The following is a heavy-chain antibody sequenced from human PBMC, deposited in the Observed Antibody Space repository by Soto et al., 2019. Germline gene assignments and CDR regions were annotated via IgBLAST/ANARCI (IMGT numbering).Heavy chain of an antibody. Sequence: ASVKVSCKASGYTFTSYDINWVRQATGQGLEWMGWMNPNSGNTGYAQKFQGRVTMTRNTSISTAYMELSSLRSEDTAVYYCARRGYYYYGMDVWGQGTTVTVSS. J-gene: IGHJ6*02. CDR3: ARRGYYYYGMDV. CDR1: GYTFTSYD. CDR2: MNPNSGNT. D-gene: IGHD2-15*01. V-gene: IGHV1-8*01.